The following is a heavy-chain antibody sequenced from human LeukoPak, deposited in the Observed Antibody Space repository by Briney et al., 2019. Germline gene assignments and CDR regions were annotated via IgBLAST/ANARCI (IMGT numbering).Heavy chain of an antibody. J-gene: IGHJ4*02. Sequence: QSGGSLRLSCAASEFSPISHWMTWVRRAPGKGLGWVADIKEDGSERYYVDSVKGRFTISRDKAKNSVSLQMNGLRAEDTAVYYCSWSGEADWGQGTLVTVSS. CDR2: IKEDGSER. CDR1: EFSPISHW. CDR3: SWSGEAD. V-gene: IGHV3-7*01. D-gene: IGHD1-26*01.